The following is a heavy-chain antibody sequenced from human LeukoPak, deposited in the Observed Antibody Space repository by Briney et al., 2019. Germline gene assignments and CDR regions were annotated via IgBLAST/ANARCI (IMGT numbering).Heavy chain of an antibody. J-gene: IGHJ4*02. D-gene: IGHD3-10*01. Sequence: GGSLRLSCAASGFTFRNYVIHWVRQAPGKGLEWVAVTSSDLNVKLYADSVKGRFTISRDDSRSTLYLQMNSLRPEDTAIYYCAREGYYGSGSPPSLYFDYWGQGTLVTVPS. V-gene: IGHV3-30-3*01. CDR1: GFTFRNYV. CDR2: TSSDLNVK. CDR3: AREGYYGSGSPPSLYFDY.